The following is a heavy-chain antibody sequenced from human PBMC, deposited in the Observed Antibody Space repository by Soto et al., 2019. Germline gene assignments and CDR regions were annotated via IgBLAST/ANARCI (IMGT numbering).Heavy chain of an antibody. V-gene: IGHV1-18*01. Sequence: GASVKVSCKASGYTFTSYGISWVRQAPGQGLEWMGWISAYNGNTNYAQKLQGRVTMTTDTSTSTAYMELRSLRSDDTAVYYCARVKDIVLMVYVIGYNWFDPWGQGTLVTVSS. CDR3: ARVKDIVLMVYVIGYNWFDP. CDR2: ISAYNGNT. J-gene: IGHJ5*02. CDR1: GYTFTSYG. D-gene: IGHD2-8*01.